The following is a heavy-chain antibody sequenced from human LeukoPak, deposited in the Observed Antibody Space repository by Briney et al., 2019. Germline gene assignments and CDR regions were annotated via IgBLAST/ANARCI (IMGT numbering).Heavy chain of an antibody. V-gene: IGHV3-23*01. CDR1: GFTFSSYW. CDR3: AKATKIIVVPGFDP. J-gene: IGHJ5*02. Sequence: PGGSLRLSCAASGFTFSSYWMHWVRQAPGKGLEWVSAISGSGGSTYYADSVKGRFTISRDNSKNTLYLQMNSLRAEDTAVYYCAKATKIIVVPGFDPWGQGTLVTVSS. CDR2: ISGSGGST. D-gene: IGHD2-15*01.